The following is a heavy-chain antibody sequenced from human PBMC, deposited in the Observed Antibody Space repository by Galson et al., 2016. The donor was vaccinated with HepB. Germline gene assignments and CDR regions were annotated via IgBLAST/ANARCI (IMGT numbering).Heavy chain of an antibody. V-gene: IGHV3-23*01. CDR2: ISARDGRT. Sequence: SLRLSCAASGFSFSSYAMSWVRQAPGKGLEWVSVISARDGRTYYADSVKGRFTISRDDSNNPLSLQMSSLRVEDTAVYYCAGKTSSFGNWFDPWGQGTLVTVSS. J-gene: IGHJ5*02. CDR3: AGKTSSFGNWFDP. D-gene: IGHD3-3*01. CDR1: GFSFSSYA.